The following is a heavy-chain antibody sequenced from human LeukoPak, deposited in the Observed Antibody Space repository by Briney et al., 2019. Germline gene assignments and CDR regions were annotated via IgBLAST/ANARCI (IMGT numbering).Heavy chain of an antibody. CDR2: IYYSGST. J-gene: IGHJ3*02. D-gene: IGHD6-13*01. CDR3: ARGIAAASERALDI. V-gene: IGHV4-59*12. CDR1: GGSISNYY. Sequence: SETLSLTCTVSGGSISNYYWSWIRQPPGKGLEWVGYIYYSGSTNYNPSLKSRVTISVDTSKNHFSLKLSSVTAADTAVYYCARGIAAASERALDIWGQGTMVTVSS.